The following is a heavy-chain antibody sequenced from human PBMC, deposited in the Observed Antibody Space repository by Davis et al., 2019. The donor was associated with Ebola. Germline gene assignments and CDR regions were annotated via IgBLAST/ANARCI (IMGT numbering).Heavy chain of an antibody. CDR3: ARELTTSLGYYYGMDV. V-gene: IGHV4-34*01. CDR2: INHSGST. D-gene: IGHD4/OR15-4a*01. Sequence: GSLRLSCAVYGGSFSGYYWSWIRQPPGKGLEWIGEINHSGSTNYNPSLKSRVTISVDTSKNQFSLKLSSVTAADTAVYYCARELTTSLGYYYGMDVWGQGTTVTVSS. J-gene: IGHJ6*02. CDR1: GGSFSGYY.